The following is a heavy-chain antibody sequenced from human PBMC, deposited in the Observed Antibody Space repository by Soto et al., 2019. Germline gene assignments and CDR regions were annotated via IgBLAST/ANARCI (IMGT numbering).Heavy chain of an antibody. CDR2: ISWNSGSI. Sequence: GGSLRLSCAASGFTFDDYAMHWVRQAPGKGLEWVSGISWNSGSIGYADSVKGRFTISRDNAKNSLYLQMNSLRAEDTALYYCAKDINGYGDSSWDYWGQGTLVTVSS. V-gene: IGHV3-9*01. J-gene: IGHJ4*02. CDR3: AKDINGYGDSSWDY. CDR1: GFTFDDYA. D-gene: IGHD4-17*01.